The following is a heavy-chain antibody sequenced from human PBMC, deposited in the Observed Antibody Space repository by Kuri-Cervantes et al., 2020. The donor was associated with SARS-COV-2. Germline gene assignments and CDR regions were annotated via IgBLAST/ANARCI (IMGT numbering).Heavy chain of an antibody. Sequence: SETLSLTCTVSGGSISSYYWSWIRQPPGKGLEWIGEINHSGSTNYNPSLKSRVTISVDTSKNQFSLKLSSVTAADTAVYYCARAVDSIRVEDIVVVPAANEGMDVWGQGTTVTVSS. D-gene: IGHD2-2*01. CDR1: GGSISSYY. V-gene: IGHV4-34*01. J-gene: IGHJ6*02. CDR2: INHSGST. CDR3: ARAVDSIRVEDIVVVPAANEGMDV.